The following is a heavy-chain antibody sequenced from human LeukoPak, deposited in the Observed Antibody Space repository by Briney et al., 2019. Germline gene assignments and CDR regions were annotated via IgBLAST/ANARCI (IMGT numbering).Heavy chain of an antibody. CDR1: GVTISGYY. V-gene: IGHV4-59*08. D-gene: IGHD3-22*01. J-gene: IGHJ4*02. Sequence: PSETLSLTCTVSGVTISGYYWSWIRQPPGKGLEWIGDIFSSGITNYNPSLKSRVTISEDTSVNQFSLKLSSVTAADTPVYYCARHYYDRSDSYSFDYWGQGTLVTVSS. CDR2: IFSSGIT. CDR3: ARHYYDRSDSYSFDY.